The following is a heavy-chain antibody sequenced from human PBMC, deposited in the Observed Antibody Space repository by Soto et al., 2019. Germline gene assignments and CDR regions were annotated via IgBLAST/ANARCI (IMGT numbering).Heavy chain of an antibody. D-gene: IGHD3-3*01. CDR1: GFTFSSYS. V-gene: IGHV3-48*01. Sequence: GGSLRLSCAASGFTFSSYSMNWVRQAPGKGLEWVSYISSSSTIYYADSVKGRFTISRDNAKNSLYLQMNSLRAEDTAVYYCATLPRDDPKYDFWSGYPDYWGQGTLVTVSS. CDR2: ISSSSTI. CDR3: ATLPRDDPKYDFWSGYPDY. J-gene: IGHJ4*02.